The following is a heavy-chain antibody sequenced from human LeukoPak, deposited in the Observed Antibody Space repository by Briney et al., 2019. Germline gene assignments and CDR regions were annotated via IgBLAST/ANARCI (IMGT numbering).Heavy chain of an antibody. V-gene: IGHV3-30*04. D-gene: IGHD2/OR15-2a*01. CDR2: LSYDGSDK. J-gene: IGHJ4*02. CDR1: GFTFSSYA. Sequence: GGSLRLSCAASGFTFSSYAMHWVRQAPGMGLEWVAVLSYDGSDKYYADSVKGRFTISRDNSKNTLYLQMNSLRAEDTAVYYCARDNSRGTHYFDYWGQGTLVTVSS. CDR3: ARDNSRGTHYFDY.